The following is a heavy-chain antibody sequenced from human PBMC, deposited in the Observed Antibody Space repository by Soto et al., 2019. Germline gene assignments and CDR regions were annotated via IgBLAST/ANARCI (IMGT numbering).Heavy chain of an antibody. CDR1: GGSITSSSYY. CDR3: ARPARQGTVAGDY. J-gene: IGHJ4*02. Sequence: SETLSLTCTVSGGSITSSSYYFVCIRQPPGKGLEWVANIFYSGTTNYSPSLKSRVSISLDTSKNQFSLKLTSVTAADTAVYYCARPARQGTVAGDYWGQGTPVTVS. V-gene: IGHV4-39*01. CDR2: IFYSGTT. D-gene: IGHD6-19*01.